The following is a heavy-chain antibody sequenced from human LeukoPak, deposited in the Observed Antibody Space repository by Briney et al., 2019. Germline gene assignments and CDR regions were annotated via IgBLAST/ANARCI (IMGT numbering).Heavy chain of an antibody. J-gene: IGHJ5*02. V-gene: IGHV4-34*01. CDR3: ARYNSLVYAIYNWFDP. CDR1: GGSISGYY. CDR2: IHHSGSA. D-gene: IGHD2-8*01. Sequence: SETLSLTCAVYGGSISGYYWSWIRQPPGKGLEWIAEIHHSGSANYNPSLKSRVTISIDTSKNQFSLKLSSVTAADTAVYYCARYNSLVYAIYNWFDPWGQGTLVTVSP.